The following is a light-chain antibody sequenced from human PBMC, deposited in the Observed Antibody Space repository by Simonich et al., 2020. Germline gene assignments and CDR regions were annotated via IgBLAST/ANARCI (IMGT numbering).Light chain of an antibody. J-gene: IGKJ5*01. CDR2: KAS. Sequence: DIQMTQSPSTLSASVGDRVTITCRASQSISSWVAWYQQKPGKAPKLLIYKASSLESGVPSRFSGSGSGTDFTLTISSLQAEDVAVYYCQQYYSTPITFGQGTRLEIK. CDR3: QQYYSTPIT. V-gene: IGKV1-5*03. CDR1: QSISSW.